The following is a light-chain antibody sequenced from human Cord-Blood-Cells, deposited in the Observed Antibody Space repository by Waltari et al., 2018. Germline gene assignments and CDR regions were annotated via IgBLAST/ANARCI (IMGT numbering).Light chain of an antibody. CDR1: QSVSSSY. V-gene: IGKV3-20*01. CDR3: QQYGSSPRT. Sequence: EIVLTQSPGTLSLSPGERATLSCRASQSVSSSYLAWYQQKPGQAPRLLIYGASSRATGIPDRFSGSGSGTDFTLTSSRLEPEEFAVYYCQQYGSSPRTFDQGTKVEIK. CDR2: GAS. J-gene: IGKJ1*01.